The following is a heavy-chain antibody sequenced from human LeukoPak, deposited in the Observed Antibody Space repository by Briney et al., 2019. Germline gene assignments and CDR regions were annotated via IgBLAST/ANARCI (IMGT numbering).Heavy chain of an antibody. CDR2: IKQDGSEK. CDR1: GFTFSSYW. V-gene: IGHV3-7*01. Sequence: GGSLRLSCAASGFTFSSYWMSWVRQAPGKGLEWVANIKQDGSEKYYVDSVKGRFTISRDNAKNSLYLQMDSLRAEDTAVYYCARGGRFLEAHWFDPWGQGTLVTVSS. CDR3: ARGGRFLEAHWFDP. D-gene: IGHD3-3*01. J-gene: IGHJ5*02.